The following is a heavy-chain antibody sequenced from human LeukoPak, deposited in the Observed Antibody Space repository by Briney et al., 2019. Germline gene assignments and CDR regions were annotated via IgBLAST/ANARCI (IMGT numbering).Heavy chain of an antibody. CDR1: GFAFSSYA. CDR2: ISGSGGST. V-gene: IGHV3-23*01. CDR3: AKDPSVVPAANWFDP. J-gene: IGHJ5*02. Sequence: GGTLRLSCAASGFAFSSYAMSWVRQAPGTGLKSGSAISGSGGSTYYADSVKGRFTISRDNSKNTMYLQMNSLRAEDTAVYYCAKDPSVVPAANWFDPWGQGTLVTVSS. D-gene: IGHD2-2*01.